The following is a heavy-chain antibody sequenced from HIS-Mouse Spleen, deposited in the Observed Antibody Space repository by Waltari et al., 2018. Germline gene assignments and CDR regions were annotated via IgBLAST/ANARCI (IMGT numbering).Heavy chain of an antibody. V-gene: IGHV4-39*07. CDR3: AREIPYSSSWYVWYFDL. CDR1: GGSISSRSYY. J-gene: IGHJ2*01. Sequence: QLQLQESGPGLVKPSETLSLTCTVSGGSISSRSYYWGWIRQPPGKGLEWIGSIYYSGSTYYNPSLKSRVTISVDTSKNQFSLKLSSVTAADTAVYYCAREIPYSSSWYVWYFDLWGRGTLVTVSS. D-gene: IGHD6-13*01. CDR2: IYYSGST.